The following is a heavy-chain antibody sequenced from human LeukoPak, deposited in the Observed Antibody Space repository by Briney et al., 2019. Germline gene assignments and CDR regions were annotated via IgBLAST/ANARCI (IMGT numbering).Heavy chain of an antibody. V-gene: IGHV3-7*01. CDR3: ARGPSGYHNT. D-gene: IGHD5-12*01. CDR1: GFSFRSYW. J-gene: IGHJ4*02. Sequence: GGSLRLSCAASGFSFRSYWMSWVRQAPGKGLEWVANIKQDGSEEYYVDSVKGRFTISRDNAKNSVYLQMNSLRAEGTAVYYCARGPSGYHNTGGQGTLVTVSS. CDR2: IKQDGSEE.